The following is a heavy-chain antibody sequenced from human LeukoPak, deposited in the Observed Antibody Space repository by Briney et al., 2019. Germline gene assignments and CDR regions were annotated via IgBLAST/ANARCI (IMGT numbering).Heavy chain of an antibody. J-gene: IGHJ2*01. V-gene: IGHV3-15*01. CDR3: TTVEGYDSSGYYRDWYFDL. D-gene: IGHD3-22*01. CDR1: GFTFSNAW. CDR2: IKSKTDGGTT. Sequence: GGSLRLSCAASGFTFSNAWMSWVRQAPGKGLEWVGRIKSKTDGGTTDYAAPVKGRFTISRDDSKNTLYLQMNSLKTEDTAVYYCTTVEGYDSSGYYRDWYFDLWGRGTLVTVSS.